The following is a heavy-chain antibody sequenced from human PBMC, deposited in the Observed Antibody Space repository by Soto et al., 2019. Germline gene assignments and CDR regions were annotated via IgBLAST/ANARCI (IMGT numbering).Heavy chain of an antibody. CDR2: ISSKGGNT. V-gene: IGHV3-23*01. CDR3: ARDSETNGYSYDYFDY. D-gene: IGHD5-18*01. CDR1: GFTFSGYA. Sequence: GGSLRLSCAASGFTFSGYAMNWVRQAPGKGLEWVTGISSKGGNTYYADSVKGRFTISRDNSKNTLYVQMNSLRTEDSAVYYCARDSETNGYSYDYFDYWGQGTLVTVSS. J-gene: IGHJ4*02.